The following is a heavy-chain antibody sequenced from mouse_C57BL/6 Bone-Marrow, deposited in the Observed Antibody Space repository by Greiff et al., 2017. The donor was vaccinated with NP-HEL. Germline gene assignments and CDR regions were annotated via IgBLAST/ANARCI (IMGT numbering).Heavy chain of an antibody. CDR2: INYEGSST. D-gene: IGHD2-4*01. CDR3: AREGGLRRRTYAMDY. CDR1: GFTFSDYY. Sequence: EVKLMESEGGLVQPGSSMKLSCTASGFTFSDYYMAWVRQVPEKGLEWVAKINYEGSSTYYLDSLQSRFIISRDNVKNILYLQMSSMKSYDTATYYCAREGGLRRRTYAMDYWSQGTSVTVSS. V-gene: IGHV5-16*01. J-gene: IGHJ4*01.